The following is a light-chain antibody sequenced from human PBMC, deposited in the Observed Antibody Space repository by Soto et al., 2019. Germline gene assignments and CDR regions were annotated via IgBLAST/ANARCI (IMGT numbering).Light chain of an antibody. J-gene: IGKJ1*01. CDR3: QQYYISPST. V-gene: IGKV3-15*01. CDR2: GAS. Sequence: EIVMTQSPATLSVSPGERATLSCRASQSVSSNLAWYQQKPGQAPRLLIYGASTRATGIPARFSGSGSGTEFTLTISSLQAEDVAVYFCQQYYISPSTFGQGTKVDIK. CDR1: QSVSSN.